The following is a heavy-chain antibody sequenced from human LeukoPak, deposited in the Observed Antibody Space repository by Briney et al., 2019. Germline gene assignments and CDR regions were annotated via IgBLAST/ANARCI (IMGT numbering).Heavy chain of an antibody. Sequence: GGSLRLSCAASGFTFSSYAMSWVRQAPGKGLEWVSAISGSGGSTYYADSVKGRFTTSRDNSKNTLYLQMNSLRAEDTAVYYCAKESFMITFGGVIAHWGQGTLVTVSS. D-gene: IGHD3-16*01. CDR3: AKESFMITFGGVIAH. CDR1: GFTFSSYA. V-gene: IGHV3-23*01. CDR2: ISGSGGST. J-gene: IGHJ5*02.